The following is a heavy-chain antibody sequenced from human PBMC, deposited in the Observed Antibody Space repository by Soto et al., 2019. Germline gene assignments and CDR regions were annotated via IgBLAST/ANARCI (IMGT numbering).Heavy chain of an antibody. CDR2: IIPISGTT. V-gene: IGHV1-69*13. CDR1: GGTFSTHA. Sequence: ASVKVSCKASGGTFSTHAIIWVRQAPGHGLEWMGGIIPISGTTYYTQKFQGRVTITADEPTSTAFMELSSLKSEDTAVFYCARGYCSGGNCYSGMDVWGQGTMVTVSS. D-gene: IGHD2-15*01. J-gene: IGHJ6*02. CDR3: ARGYCSGGNCYSGMDV.